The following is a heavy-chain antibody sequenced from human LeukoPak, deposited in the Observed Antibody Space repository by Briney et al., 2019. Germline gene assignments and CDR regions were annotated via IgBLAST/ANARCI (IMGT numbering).Heavy chain of an antibody. CDR1: GGSIGSAY. CDR3: ARGAGWYQF. V-gene: IGHV4-59*01. J-gene: IGHJ4*02. CDR2: IYYTGST. D-gene: IGHD6-19*01. Sequence: SSETLSLTCTVSGGSIGSAYWSWLRQPPGKGLEWIGYIYYTGSTNYNPSLKNRVTISVDTSRNQFSLKMSSVTAADTAVYYCARGAGWYQFWDQGTLVTVSS.